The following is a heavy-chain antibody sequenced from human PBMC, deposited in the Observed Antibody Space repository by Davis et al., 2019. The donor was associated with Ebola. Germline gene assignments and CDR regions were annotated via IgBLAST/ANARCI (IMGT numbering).Heavy chain of an antibody. V-gene: IGHV3-7*01. Sequence: GGSLRLSCAASGFTFSSYAMSWVRQAPGKGLEWVANIKQDGSEKYYVDSVKGRFTISRDNAKNSLNLQMNSLRAEDTAVYYCARGGRGYCSGGSCSSGSSDYWGQGTLVTVSS. CDR1: GFTFSSYA. CDR2: IKQDGSEK. CDR3: ARGGRGYCSGGSCSSGSSDY. D-gene: IGHD2-15*01. J-gene: IGHJ4*02.